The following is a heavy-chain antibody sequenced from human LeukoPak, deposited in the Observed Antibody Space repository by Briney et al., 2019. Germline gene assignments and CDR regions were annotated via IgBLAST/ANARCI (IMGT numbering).Heavy chain of an antibody. D-gene: IGHD6-13*01. CDR3: AKSDTPWGSWYYFDY. CDR1: GFTFSSYE. Sequence: GGSLRLSCAASGFTFSSYEMNWVRQAPGKGLEWVSYISSSGSTIYYADSVKGRFTISRDNAKNSLYLQVNSLRAGDTAVYYCAKSDTPWGSWYYFDYWGQGTLVTVSS. J-gene: IGHJ4*02. V-gene: IGHV3-48*03. CDR2: ISSSGSTI.